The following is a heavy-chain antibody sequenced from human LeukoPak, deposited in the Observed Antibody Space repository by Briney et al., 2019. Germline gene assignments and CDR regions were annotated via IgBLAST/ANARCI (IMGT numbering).Heavy chain of an antibody. Sequence: PSETLSLTCTVSGGSISSGGYYWSWIRQPPGKGLEWIGYIYHSGSTYYNPSLKSRVTLSVDRSKNQFSLKVSSVTAADTAVYYCARDLPGSSDYWGQGTLVTVSS. CDR1: GGSISSGGYY. D-gene: IGHD2-2*01. V-gene: IGHV4-30-2*01. CDR2: IYHSGST. J-gene: IGHJ4*02. CDR3: ARDLPGSSDY.